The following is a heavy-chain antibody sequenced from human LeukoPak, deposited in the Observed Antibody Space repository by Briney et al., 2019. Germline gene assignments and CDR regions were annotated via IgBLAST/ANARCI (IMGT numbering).Heavy chain of an antibody. V-gene: IGHV5-51*01. D-gene: IGHD3-22*01. CDR1: GYSFTSYW. J-gene: IGHJ4*02. CDR2: IYPGDSDT. Sequence: GESLKISCKGSGYSFTSYWIGWVRQMSGKGLEWMGIIYPGDSDTRYSPSFQGQVTISADKSISTAYLQWSSLKASDTAMYYCARSGPPAYYYDSSGYSLDYWGQGTLVTVSS. CDR3: ARSGPPAYYYDSSGYSLDY.